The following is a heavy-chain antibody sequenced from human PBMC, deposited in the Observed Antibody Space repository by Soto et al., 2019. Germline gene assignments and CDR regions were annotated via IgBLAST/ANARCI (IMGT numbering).Heavy chain of an antibody. V-gene: IGHV5-51*01. CDR3: ARHDDILTGYYPRAPNFDY. D-gene: IGHD3-9*01. CDR1: GYSFTSYW. CDR2: IYPGDSDT. J-gene: IGHJ4*02. Sequence: GESLTISCKGSGYSFTSYWIGWVRQMPGKGLEWMGIIYPGDSDTRYSPSFQGQVTISADKSISTAYLQWSSLKASDTAIFYCARHDDILTGYYPRAPNFDYWGQGTLVTVSS.